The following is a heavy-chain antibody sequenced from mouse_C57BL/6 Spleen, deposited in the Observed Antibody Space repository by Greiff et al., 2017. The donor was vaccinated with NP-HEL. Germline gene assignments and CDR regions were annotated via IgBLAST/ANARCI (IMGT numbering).Heavy chain of an antibody. CDR2: IYPRSGNT. CDR1: GYTFTSYG. J-gene: IGHJ2*01. CDR3: ASDYGSSYKYCDD. Sequence: VKLVESGAELARPGASVKLSCKASGYTFTSYGISWVKQRTGQGLEWIGEIYPRSGNTYYNEKFKGKATLTADKSSSTAYMELRSLTSEDSAVYFCASDYGSSYKYCDDWGQGTTLTVSS. V-gene: IGHV1-81*01. D-gene: IGHD1-1*01.